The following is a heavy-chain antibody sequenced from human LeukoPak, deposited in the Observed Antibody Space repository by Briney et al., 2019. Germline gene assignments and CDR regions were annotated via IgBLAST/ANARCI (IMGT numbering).Heavy chain of an antibody. J-gene: IGHJ6*02. CDR3: ARDQLVMITFGGVIEQRYYGMDV. CDR1: GGSISSYY. Sequence: SETLSLTCTVSGGSISSYYWSWIRQPPGKGLEWIGEINHSGSTNYNPSLKSRVTISVDTSKKQFSLKLSSVTAADTAVYYCARDQLVMITFGGVIEQRYYGMDVWGQGTTVTVSS. D-gene: IGHD3-16*02. V-gene: IGHV4-34*01. CDR2: INHSGST.